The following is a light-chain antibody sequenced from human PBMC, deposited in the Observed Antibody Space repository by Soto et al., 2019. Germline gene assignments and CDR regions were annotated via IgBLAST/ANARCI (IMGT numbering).Light chain of an antibody. CDR1: QSVLYNSKNY. V-gene: IGKV4-1*01. J-gene: IGKJ2*01. CDR2: WSS. CDR3: QQYYTTPYT. Sequence: DVVMTQSPDSLAVSLGERATVNCKSSQSVLYNSKNYLAWYQQKPGQPPQLLIYWSSARESGVPDRFSGSGSGTDFTLTISSLQAEDVAVYFCQQYYTTPYTFGQGTKLEIK.